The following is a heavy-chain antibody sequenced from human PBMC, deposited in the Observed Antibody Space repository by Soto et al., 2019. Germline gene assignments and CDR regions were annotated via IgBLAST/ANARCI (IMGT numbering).Heavy chain of an antibody. D-gene: IGHD5-18*01. J-gene: IGHJ6*02. CDR3: ARADTSYYGMDV. CDR2: IIPIFGTA. V-gene: IGHV1-69*01. Sequence: QVQLVQSGAEVKKPGSSVKVSCKASGGTFSSYAISWVRQAPGQGLEWMGGIIPIFGTANYAQKFQGRVTITADESTSAAYRELSSLSSEDTAVYYCARADTSYYGMDVWGQGTTVTVSS. CDR1: GGTFSSYA.